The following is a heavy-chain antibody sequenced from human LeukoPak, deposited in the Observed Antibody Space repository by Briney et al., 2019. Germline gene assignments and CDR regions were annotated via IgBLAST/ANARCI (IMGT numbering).Heavy chain of an antibody. V-gene: IGHV3-33*01. J-gene: IGHJ4*02. CDR1: GFTFSSYG. CDR2: IWYDGSNK. Sequence: GGSLRLSCAASGFTFSSYGMHWVRQAPGKGLEWVAVIWYDGSNKYYADSVKGRFTISRDNSKNTLYLQMNSLRAEDTAVYYCAREIDSIVVVPAAGFGYWGQGTLVTVSS. CDR3: AREIDSIVVVPAAGFGY. D-gene: IGHD2-2*01.